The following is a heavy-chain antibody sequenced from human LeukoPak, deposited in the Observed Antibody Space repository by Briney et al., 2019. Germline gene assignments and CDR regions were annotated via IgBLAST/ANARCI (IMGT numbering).Heavy chain of an antibody. Sequence: ASVKVSCKASGYTFTSYYMHWVRQAPGQGLEWMGIINPSGGSTSYAQKLQGRVTMTTDTSTSTAYMELRSLRSDDTAVYYCARDQYYDYVWGSYRYTFYYYYYMDVWGKGTTVTVSS. V-gene: IGHV1-46*01. CDR1: GYTFTSYY. CDR3: ARDQYYDYVWGSYRYTFYYYYYMDV. J-gene: IGHJ6*03. D-gene: IGHD3-16*02. CDR2: INPSGGST.